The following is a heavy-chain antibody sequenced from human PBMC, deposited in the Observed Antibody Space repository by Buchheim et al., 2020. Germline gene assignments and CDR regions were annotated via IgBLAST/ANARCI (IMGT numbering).Heavy chain of an antibody. CDR2: ISSSSSYI. V-gene: IGHV3-21*01. Sequence: EVQLVESGGGLVKPGGSLRLSCAASGFTFSSYSMNWVRQAPGKGLEWVSSISSSSSYIYYADSVKGRFTISRDNAKNSLYLQMNSLRAEDTAVYYCAREVRLGYYNPQAIFDYWGQGTL. CDR3: AREVRLGYYNPQAIFDY. D-gene: IGHD3-9*01. CDR1: GFTFSSYS. J-gene: IGHJ4*02.